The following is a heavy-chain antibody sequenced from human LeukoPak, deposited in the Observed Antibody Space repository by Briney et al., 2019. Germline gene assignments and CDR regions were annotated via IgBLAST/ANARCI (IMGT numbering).Heavy chain of an antibody. J-gene: IGHJ4*02. CDR1: GFTFDDYG. Sequence: PGGSLRLSCAASGFTFDDYGMTWVRQAPGKGLEWVSGINWNGGNTAYADSVRGRFTISRDNAKNSLYLDMNSLRAEDTAVYYCARECIDGYYESSGYDLWGQGTLVTVSS. CDR2: INWNGGNT. CDR3: ARECIDGYYESSGYDL. D-gene: IGHD3-22*01. V-gene: IGHV3-20*04.